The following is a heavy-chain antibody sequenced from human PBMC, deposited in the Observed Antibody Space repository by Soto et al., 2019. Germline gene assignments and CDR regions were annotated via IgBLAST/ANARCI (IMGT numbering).Heavy chain of an antibody. V-gene: IGHV3-23*01. CDR2: IDGSGGIT. CDR3: VKNSGWFNT. D-gene: IGHD3-10*01. CDR1: GFTFGTTD. Sequence: QLLQSGGGLVQPGGSLTLSCAASGFTFGTTDMSWVRQAPGEGLEWVSTIDGSGGITYYADSVKRRFTISRDNSRNTVYLQMKSLTGDDTALYYCVKNSGWFNTWGQGALVTVTS. J-gene: IGHJ5*02.